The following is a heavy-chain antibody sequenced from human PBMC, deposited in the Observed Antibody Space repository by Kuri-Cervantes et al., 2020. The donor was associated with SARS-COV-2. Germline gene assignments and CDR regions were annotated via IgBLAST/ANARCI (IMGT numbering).Heavy chain of an antibody. CDR2: INSDGSST. Sequence: GESLKISCAASGFTFRSCWMSWVRQAPGKGLVWVSRINSDGSSTSYADSVKGRFTISRDNAKNTLYLQMNSLRAEDTAVYYCARGETGLGNDYWGQGTLVTVSS. J-gene: IGHJ4*02. CDR3: ARGETGLGNDY. D-gene: IGHD1-1*01. CDR1: GFTFRSCW. V-gene: IGHV3-74*01.